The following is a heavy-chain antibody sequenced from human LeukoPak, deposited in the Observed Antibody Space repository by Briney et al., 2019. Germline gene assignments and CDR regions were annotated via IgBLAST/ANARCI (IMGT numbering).Heavy chain of an antibody. J-gene: IGHJ4*02. CDR3: AKDKGVTMVRGPFDY. D-gene: IGHD3-10*01. CDR2: INWNGGST. CDR1: GFTFDDYG. Sequence: GGSLRLSCAASGFTFDDYGMSWVRQAPGKGLEWVSGINWNGGSTGYADSVKGRFTISRDNAKNSLYLQMNSLRAEDTAVYYCAKDKGVTMVRGPFDYWGQGTLVTVSS. V-gene: IGHV3-20*04.